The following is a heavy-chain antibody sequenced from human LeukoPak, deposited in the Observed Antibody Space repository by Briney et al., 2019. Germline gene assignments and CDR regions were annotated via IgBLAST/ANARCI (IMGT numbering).Heavy chain of an antibody. CDR3: ARHVEAWRYSYGYSFDY. CDR1: GYSFTSYW. J-gene: IGHJ4*02. V-gene: IGHV5-51*01. CDR2: IYPGDSDT. Sequence: GESLKISCKGSGYSFTSYWIGWVRQMPGKGLEWMGIIYPGDSDTRYSPSFQGQVTISADKSISTAYLQWSSLKASDTAMYYCARHVEAWRYSYGYSFDYWGQGTLVTVSS. D-gene: IGHD5-18*01.